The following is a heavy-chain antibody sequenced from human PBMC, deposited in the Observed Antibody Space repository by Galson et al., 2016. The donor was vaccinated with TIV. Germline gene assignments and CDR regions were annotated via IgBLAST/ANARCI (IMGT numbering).Heavy chain of an antibody. D-gene: IGHD2-21*02. V-gene: IGHV3-30*04. CDR1: QFTFTSYS. Sequence: SLRLPCAASQFTFTSYSIHWVRQAPGKGLEWLSVLSSDGSNKFYADSVKGRFTLSRDKSKRTVFLQMDRLTPDDTAVYYCARDAVTYPSYYHLYGMDVWGQGTTVTVSS. J-gene: IGHJ6*02. CDR3: ARDAVTYPSYYHLYGMDV. CDR2: LSSDGSNK.